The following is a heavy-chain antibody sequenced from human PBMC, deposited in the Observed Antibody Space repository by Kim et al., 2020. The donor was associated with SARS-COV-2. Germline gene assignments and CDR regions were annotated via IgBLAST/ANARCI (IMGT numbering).Heavy chain of an antibody. D-gene: IGHD3-3*01. Sequence: SETLSLTCTVSGGSISSYYWSWIRQPPGKGLEWIGYIYYSGSTNYNPSLKSRVTISVDTSKNQFSLKLSSVTAADTAVYYCARGADYDFWSGPTQRWFDPWGQGTLVTVSS. J-gene: IGHJ5*02. V-gene: IGHV4-59*01. CDR3: ARGADYDFWSGPTQRWFDP. CDR2: IYYSGST. CDR1: GGSISSYY.